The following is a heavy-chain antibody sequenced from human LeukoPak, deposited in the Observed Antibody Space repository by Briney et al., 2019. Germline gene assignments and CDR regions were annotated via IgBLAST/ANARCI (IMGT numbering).Heavy chain of an antibody. CDR1: GFTFSSYA. V-gene: IGHV3-23*01. J-gene: IGHJ4*02. CDR3: ARRAGGYSHPYDY. Sequence: GGSLRLSCAPSGFTFSSYAMSWVGQAPGKGLEWVSTISNNNGNTYYADSVKGRFTISRDNSKNTLYLQMNSLRAEDTAVYYCARRAGGYSHPYDYWGQGILVTVSS. CDR2: ISNNNGNT. D-gene: IGHD4-23*01.